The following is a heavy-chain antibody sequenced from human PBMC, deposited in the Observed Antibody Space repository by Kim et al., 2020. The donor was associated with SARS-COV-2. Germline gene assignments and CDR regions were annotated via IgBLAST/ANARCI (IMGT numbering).Heavy chain of an antibody. Sequence: ASVKVSCKASGYTFTGYYMHWVRQAPGQGLEWMGRINPNSGGTNYAQKFQGRVTMTRDTSISTAYMELSRLRSDDTAVYYCARGQKLRFLEWLFQLYGMDVWGQGTTVTVSS. D-gene: IGHD3-3*01. CDR2: INPNSGGT. V-gene: IGHV1-2*06. CDR1: GYTFTGYY. J-gene: IGHJ6*02. CDR3: ARGQKLRFLEWLFQLYGMDV.